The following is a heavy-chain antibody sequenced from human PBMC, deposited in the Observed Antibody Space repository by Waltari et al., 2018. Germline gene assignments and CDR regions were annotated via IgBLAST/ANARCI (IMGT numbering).Heavy chain of an antibody. CDR3: ARDKTVRIAAADTNWFDP. CDR1: GGSISSRNW. Sequence: QVQLQESGPGLVKPSGTLSLTCAVSGGSISSRNWWRWVRQPPGTGLEWIGEIYHSGSTNYNPSLKSRVTISVDKSKNQFSLKLSSVTAADTAVYYCARDKTVRIAAADTNWFDPWGQGTLVTVSS. CDR2: IYHSGST. V-gene: IGHV4-4*02. J-gene: IGHJ5*02. D-gene: IGHD6-13*01.